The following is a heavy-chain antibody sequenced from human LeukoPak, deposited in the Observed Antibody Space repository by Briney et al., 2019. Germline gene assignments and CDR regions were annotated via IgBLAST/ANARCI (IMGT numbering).Heavy chain of an antibody. V-gene: IGHV4-59*01. CDR3: ARDGGGYCSGGSCFHFDY. Sequence: SETLSLTWTVSAGSISSYYWSWIRQPPGKGLEWIGYIYYSGSTNYNTSLKSRVTISVDTSKNQFSLKLSSVTAADTAVYYCARDGGGYCSGGSCFHFDYWGQGTLGSVSS. CDR1: AGSISSYY. J-gene: IGHJ4*02. D-gene: IGHD2-15*01. CDR2: IYYSGST.